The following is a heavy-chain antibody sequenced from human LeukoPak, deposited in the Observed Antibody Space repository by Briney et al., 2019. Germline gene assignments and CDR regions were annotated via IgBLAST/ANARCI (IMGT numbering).Heavy chain of an antibody. CDR3: AKSGYNRFDY. V-gene: IGHV3-23*01. CDR2: ISSTGGTT. J-gene: IGHJ4*02. Sequence: SGGSLRLSCAASGFTFSSYGMSWVRQAPGKGLEWVSAISSTGGTTYYADSVKGRFTISRDNSKNTLILQMNSLRAEDTAVYYCAKSGYNRFDYWGQGILVTVSS. D-gene: IGHD5-24*01. CDR1: GFTFSSYG.